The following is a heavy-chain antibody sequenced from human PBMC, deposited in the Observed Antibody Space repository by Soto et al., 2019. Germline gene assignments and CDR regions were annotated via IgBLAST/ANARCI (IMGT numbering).Heavy chain of an antibody. CDR1: GGSISSGGYY. CDR3: ARSFGVAAAVPFDY. V-gene: IGHV4-31*03. Sequence: QVQLQESGPGLVKPSQTLSLTCTVSGGSISSGGYYWSWIRQHPGKGLEWIGYIYYSGRTYYNPSLKSRVTISLHTSKNQFSLKLSCETAADTAVYYCARSFGVAAAVPFDYWGQGTLVTVSS. J-gene: IGHJ4*02. D-gene: IGHD6-13*01. CDR2: IYYSGRT.